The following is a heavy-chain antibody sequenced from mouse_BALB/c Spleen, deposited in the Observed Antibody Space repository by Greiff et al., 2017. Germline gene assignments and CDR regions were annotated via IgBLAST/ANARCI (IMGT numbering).Heavy chain of an antibody. V-gene: IGHV5-12-1*01. D-gene: IGHD2-4*01. CDR2: ISSGGGST. CDR3: ARPHYDGFAY. J-gene: IGHJ3*01. Sequence: EVQLVESGGGLVKPGGSLKLSCAASGFAFSSYDMSWVRQTPEKRLEWVAYISSGGGSTYYPDTVKGRFTISRDNAKNTLYLQMSSLKSEDTAMYYCARPHYDGFAYWGQGTLVTVSA. CDR1: GFAFSSYD.